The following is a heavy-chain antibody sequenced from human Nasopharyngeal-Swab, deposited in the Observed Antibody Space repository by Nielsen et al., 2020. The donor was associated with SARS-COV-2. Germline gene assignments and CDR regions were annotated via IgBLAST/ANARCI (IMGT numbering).Heavy chain of an antibody. V-gene: IGHV3-48*03. D-gene: IGHD3-3*01. Sequence: GESLKISCAASGFTFSSYAMSWVRQAPGKGLEWVSYISSSASSLYYADSVKGRFTISRDNAKNSLYLQMNSLRVEDMAFYYCAKATNARYDFWSGSFDYWGQGTLVTVSS. CDR2: ISSSASSL. CDR3: AKATNARYDFWSGSFDY. CDR1: GFTFSSYA. J-gene: IGHJ4*02.